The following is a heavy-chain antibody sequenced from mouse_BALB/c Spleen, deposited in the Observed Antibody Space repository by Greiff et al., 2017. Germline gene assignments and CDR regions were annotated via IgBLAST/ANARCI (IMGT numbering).Heavy chain of an antibody. CDR2: IWAGGST. J-gene: IGHJ3*01. Sequence: VKLMESGPGLVAPSQSLSITCTVSGFSLTSYGVHWVRQPPGKGLEWLGVIWAGGSTNYNSALMSRLSISKDNSKSQVFLKMNSLQTDDTAMYYCARGYGNYAWLAYWGQGTLVTVSA. V-gene: IGHV2-9*02. CDR3: ARGYGNYAWLAY. D-gene: IGHD2-1*01. CDR1: GFSLTSYG.